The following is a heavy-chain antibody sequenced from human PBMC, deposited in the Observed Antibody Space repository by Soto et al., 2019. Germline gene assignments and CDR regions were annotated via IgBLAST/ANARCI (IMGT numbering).Heavy chain of an antibody. Sequence: VKVSCKASGYTSTSYDINWVRQATGQGLEWMGWMNPNSGNTGYAQKFQGRVTMTRNTSISTAYMELSSLRSEDTAVYYCARGLVVAATNDAFDIWGQGTMVTVSS. D-gene: IGHD2-15*01. CDR3: ARGLVVAATNDAFDI. CDR1: GYTSTSYD. J-gene: IGHJ3*02. V-gene: IGHV1-8*01. CDR2: MNPNSGNT.